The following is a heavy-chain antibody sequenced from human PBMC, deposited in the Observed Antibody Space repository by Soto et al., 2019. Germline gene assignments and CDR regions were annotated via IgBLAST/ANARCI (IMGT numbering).Heavy chain of an antibody. V-gene: IGHV1-18*01. Sequence: ASVKVACKASGYPCTTWGITWVRQAPGQGLEWMGWTSTDNGDTKFAQNLQGRLTMTTDTSTNTAYMELRSLRSDDTAVYYCAGRSTHFIDHCGQGTQVTVS. CDR1: GYPCTTWG. CDR2: TSTDNGDT. CDR3: AGRSTHFIDH. J-gene: IGHJ1*01. D-gene: IGHD2-15*01.